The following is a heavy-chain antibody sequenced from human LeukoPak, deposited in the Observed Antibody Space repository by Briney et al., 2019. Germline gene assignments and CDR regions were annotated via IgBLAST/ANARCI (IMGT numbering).Heavy chain of an antibody. V-gene: IGHV3-23*01. CDR2: ISGSGGST. D-gene: IGHD2-2*01. CDR3: AKDHCSSTSCYETPPPHFDY. CDR1: GFTFSSYA. Sequence: PGGSLRLSCAASGFTFSSYAMGWVRQAPGKGLEWVSAISGSGGSTYYADSVKGRFTISRDNSKNTLYLQMNSLRAEDTAVYYCAKDHCSSTSCYETPPPHFDYWGQGTLVTVFS. J-gene: IGHJ4*02.